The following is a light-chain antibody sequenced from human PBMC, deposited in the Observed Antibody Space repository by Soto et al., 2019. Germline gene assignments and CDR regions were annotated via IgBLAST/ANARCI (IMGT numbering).Light chain of an antibody. V-gene: IGKV1-5*03. J-gene: IGKJ1*01. CDR1: QSISSW. CDR2: KAS. CDR3: QQYNSYSWT. Sequence: DIQMTQSPSTLSASVGDRVTITCRASQSISSWLAWYQQKPGKAPKLLIYKASSLASGVPSRFSGSGSGTEFTLTISSLQADDFETYYCQQYNSYSWTFGQGTKVEIK.